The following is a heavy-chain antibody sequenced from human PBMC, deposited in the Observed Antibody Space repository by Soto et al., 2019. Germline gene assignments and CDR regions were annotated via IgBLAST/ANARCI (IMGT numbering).Heavy chain of an antibody. CDR2: IYHSGST. Sequence: QLQLQESGSGLVKPSQTLSLTCAVSGGSISSGGYSWSWIRQPPGKGLEWIGYIYHSGSTYYNPSLKSRVTLSVDRSKNQFSLKLSSVTAADTAVYYCARHRLPSLRDYVWGAGWFDPWGQGTLVTVSS. J-gene: IGHJ5*02. V-gene: IGHV4-30-2*01. CDR3: ARHRLPSLRDYVWGAGWFDP. D-gene: IGHD3-16*01. CDR1: GGSISSGGYS.